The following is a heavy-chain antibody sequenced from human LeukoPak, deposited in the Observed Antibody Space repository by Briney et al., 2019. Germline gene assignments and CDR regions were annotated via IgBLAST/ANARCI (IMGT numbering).Heavy chain of an antibody. Sequence: GASVKVSCKASGYTLTSYYLHWVRQAPGQGLEWMVIINPSGGSTSHAQKFQGRVTMTRDTSASTVYMELSSLRSEDTAVYYCASVYKHGMDVWGQGTTVTVSS. D-gene: IGHD5-24*01. J-gene: IGHJ6*02. CDR2: INPSGGST. CDR3: ASVYKHGMDV. V-gene: IGHV1-46*01. CDR1: GYTLTSYY.